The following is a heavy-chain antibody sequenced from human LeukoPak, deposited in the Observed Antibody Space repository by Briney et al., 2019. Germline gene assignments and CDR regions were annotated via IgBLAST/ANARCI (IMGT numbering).Heavy chain of an antibody. CDR1: GYSISSGYY. Sequence: SETLSLTCTVSGYSISSGYYWGWIRQPPGKGLEWIGSIYHSGSTYYNPSLKSRVTISVDTSKNQFSLKLSSVTAADTAVYYCARDSAYYYDSSGTSGVIDYWGQGTLVTVSS. CDR3: ARDSAYYYDSSGTSGVIDY. CDR2: IYHSGST. V-gene: IGHV4-38-2*02. J-gene: IGHJ4*02. D-gene: IGHD3-22*01.